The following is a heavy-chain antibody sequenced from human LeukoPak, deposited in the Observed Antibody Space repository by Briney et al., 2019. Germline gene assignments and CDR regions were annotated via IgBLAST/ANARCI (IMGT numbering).Heavy chain of an antibody. CDR3: ARGVGGYSGYDHGWFDP. CDR2: IYYGGST. CDR1: GGSISSSTDN. D-gene: IGHD5-12*01. J-gene: IGHJ5*02. Sequence: PSETLSLTCTVSGGSISSSTDNWGWIRQPPGKGLEWIGSIYYGGSTYYNPSLKSRVTISADTSKNQFSLKLNSVTAADTAVYYCARGVGGYSGYDHGWFDPWGQGTLVTVSS. V-gene: IGHV4-39*01.